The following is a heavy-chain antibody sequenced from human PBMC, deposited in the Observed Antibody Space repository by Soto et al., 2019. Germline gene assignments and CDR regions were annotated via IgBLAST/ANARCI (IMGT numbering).Heavy chain of an antibody. CDR1: GFTFSNYR. CDR2: IKNDGRTT. V-gene: IGHV3-74*01. Sequence: GSLRLSCAASGFTFSNYRMHWVRQAPGKGLVWVARIKNDGRTTDYADSVKGRFTISRDNAKNTLYLQMNSLRAEDTAVYYCARTNFYFDCWGQGTLVTVSS. CDR3: ARTNFYFDC. J-gene: IGHJ4*02.